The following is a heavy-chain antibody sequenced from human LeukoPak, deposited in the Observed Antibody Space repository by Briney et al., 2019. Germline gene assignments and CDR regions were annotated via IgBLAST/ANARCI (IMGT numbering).Heavy chain of an antibody. CDR1: GGSVSSYY. CDR3: ARSLVGADIVVVPAAIFGLAAIDAFDI. CDR2: IYYSGST. D-gene: IGHD2-2*01. V-gene: IGHV4-59*02. Sequence: SETLSLTCTVSGGSVSSYYWSWIRQPPGKGLEWIGYIYYSGSTNHNPSLKSRVTISVDTSKNQFSLKLSSVTAADTAVYYCARSLVGADIVVVPAAIFGLAAIDAFDIWGQGTMVTVSS. J-gene: IGHJ3*02.